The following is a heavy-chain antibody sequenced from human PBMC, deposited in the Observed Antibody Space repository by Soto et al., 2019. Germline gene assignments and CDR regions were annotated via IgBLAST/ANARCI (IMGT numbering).Heavy chain of an antibody. D-gene: IGHD2-2*01. Sequence: SETLSLTCTVSGGSISSGDYYWSWIRQPPGKGLEWIGYIYYTGSTYYNPSLKSRLTISVDTPKNQSSLKLTSVTAADTAVYFCARYQKGPFDYWGQGTLVTVSS. J-gene: IGHJ4*02. CDR1: GGSISSGDYY. CDR3: ARYQKGPFDY. CDR2: IYYTGST. V-gene: IGHV4-30-4*01.